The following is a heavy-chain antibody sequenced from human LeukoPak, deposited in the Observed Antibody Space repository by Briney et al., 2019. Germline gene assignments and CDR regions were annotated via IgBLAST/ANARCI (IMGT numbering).Heavy chain of an antibody. Sequence: SETLSLTCAVYGGSFSGYYWSWIRQPPGKALEWIGEINHSGSTNYNPSLKSRVTISVDTSKNQFSLKLSSVTAADTAVYYCARGGPQIYCSGGSCYNRKNWFDPWGQGTLVTVSS. V-gene: IGHV4-34*01. CDR2: INHSGST. J-gene: IGHJ5*02. D-gene: IGHD2-15*01. CDR3: ARGGPQIYCSGGSCYNRKNWFDP. CDR1: GGSFSGYY.